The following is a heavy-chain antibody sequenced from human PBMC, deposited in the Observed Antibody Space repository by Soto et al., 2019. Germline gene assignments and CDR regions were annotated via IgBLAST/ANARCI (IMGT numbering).Heavy chain of an antibody. CDR1: GGTFSSYA. V-gene: IGHV1-69*13. J-gene: IGHJ6*02. D-gene: IGHD2-2*01. Sequence: SVKVSCKASGGTFSSYAISWVRQAPGQGLEWMGGIIPIFGTANYAQKFQGRVTITADESTSTAYMELSSLRSEDTAVYYCARAGPDCSCSTHSYYYYYGMDVWGQGTTVTVSS. CDR3: ARAGPDCSCSTHSYYYYYGMDV. CDR2: IIPIFGTA.